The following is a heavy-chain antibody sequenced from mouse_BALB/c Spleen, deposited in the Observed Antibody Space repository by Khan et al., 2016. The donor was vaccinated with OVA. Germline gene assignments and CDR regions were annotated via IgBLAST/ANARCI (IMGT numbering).Heavy chain of an antibody. CDR1: GYKFSNYW. V-gene: IGHV1-9*01. Sequence: QVQLKQSGSELMKPGASVKISCKASGYKFSNYWIEWVKQRPGHGLEWIGEILPGSGSTKYNVKFKGKATFTADTSSSTAFMQLSSLTSEDSAVYYCARYYCDDCAQGTLVTVSA. D-gene: IGHD2-4*01. CDR2: ILPGSGST. CDR3: ARYYCDD. J-gene: IGHJ3*01.